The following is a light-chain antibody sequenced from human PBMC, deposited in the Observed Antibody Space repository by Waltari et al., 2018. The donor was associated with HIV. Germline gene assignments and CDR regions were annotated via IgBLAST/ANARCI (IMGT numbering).Light chain of an antibody. Sequence: EILRARSAAALSVSAGERLTLACNASESIPFSLAWYQQKPGQDPRFLIYGESTRDTGIPARLSGSGSGTEFTLTISSLQSEDFAIYYCQQYNNWPPFTFGGGTRLEIK. V-gene: IGKV3-15*01. CDR2: GES. J-gene: IGKJ4*01. CDR3: QQYNNWPPFT. CDR1: ESIPFS.